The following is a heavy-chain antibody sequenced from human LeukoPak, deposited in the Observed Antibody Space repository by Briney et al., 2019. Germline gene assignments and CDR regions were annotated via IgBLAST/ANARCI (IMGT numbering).Heavy chain of an antibody. CDR1: GGSISSYY. J-gene: IGHJ4*02. V-gene: IGHV4-59*01. Sequence: SETLSLTCTVSGGSISSYYWSSIRQPLGKGLEWIGYIYYSGSTNYNPSLKSRVTISVDTSKNQFSLKLSSVTAADTAVYYCARVKEYSSSLDYWGQGTLVTVSS. D-gene: IGHD6-6*01. CDR2: IYYSGST. CDR3: ARVKEYSSSLDY.